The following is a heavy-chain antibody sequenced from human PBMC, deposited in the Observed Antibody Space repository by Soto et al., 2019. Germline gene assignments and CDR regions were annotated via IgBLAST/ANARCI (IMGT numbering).Heavy chain of an antibody. CDR1: GEPFTDHF. J-gene: IGHJ6*02. Sequence: QVQLQQWGAGLLKPSETLSLTCAVSGEPFTDHFCTWIRQAPGKGLEWIGEINHGGRTYFNPSLKSRVTLSVDTSKNQFSLVLVSLTAADTGVYYCARGRVTIFSYYGGDVWGQGTTVTVSS. D-gene: IGHD3-10*02. CDR3: ARGRVTIFSYYGGDV. CDR2: INHGGRT. V-gene: IGHV4-34*02.